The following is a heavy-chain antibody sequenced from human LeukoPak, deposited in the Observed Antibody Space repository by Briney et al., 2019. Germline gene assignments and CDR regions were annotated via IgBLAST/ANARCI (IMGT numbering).Heavy chain of an antibody. J-gene: IGHJ6*03. Sequence: GGSLRLSCAASGFTFSSYEMNWVRQAPGKGLEWVSYISSSGSTTYYADSVKGRFTISRDNAKNSLYLQMNSLRAEDTAVYYCARGIAAYFFYYYYMDVWGKGTTVTISS. CDR1: GFTFSSYE. CDR2: ISSSGSTT. D-gene: IGHD6-13*01. V-gene: IGHV3-48*03. CDR3: ARGIAAYFFYYYYMDV.